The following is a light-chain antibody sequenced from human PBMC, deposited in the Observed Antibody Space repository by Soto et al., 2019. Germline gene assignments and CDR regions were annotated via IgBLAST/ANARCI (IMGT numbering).Light chain of an antibody. Sequence: IVLIQSPATLSLSPGERATLSCRASQSVTSNLAWYQQNPGQAPRLLIFDASKRATGIPARFSGSGSGTDLSLTISSLEPEDFAVYYCQQHSNWPLTLGGGTKGDI. J-gene: IGKJ4*01. CDR1: QSVTSN. CDR3: QQHSNWPLT. CDR2: DAS. V-gene: IGKV3-11*01.